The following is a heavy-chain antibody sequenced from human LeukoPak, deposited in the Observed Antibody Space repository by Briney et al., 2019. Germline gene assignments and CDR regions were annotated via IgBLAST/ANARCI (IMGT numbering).Heavy chain of an antibody. CDR1: GYTFTGYY. D-gene: IGHD2-15*01. J-gene: IGHJ4*02. CDR3: ARVRTYCSGGSCLDY. V-gene: IGHV1-2*02. Sequence: ASVKVSCKASGYTFTGYYMHWVRQAPGQGLEWMGWINPNSGGTNYAQKFQGRVTMTRDTSISTAYMELSRLRSDGTAVYYCARVRTYCSGGSCLDYWGQGTLVTVSS. CDR2: INPNSGGT.